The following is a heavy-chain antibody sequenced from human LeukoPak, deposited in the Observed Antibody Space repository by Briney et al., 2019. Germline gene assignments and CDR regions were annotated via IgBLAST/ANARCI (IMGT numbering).Heavy chain of an antibody. J-gene: IGHJ1*01. V-gene: IGHV5-51*01. CDR1: GYSFTSYW. CDR3: ARRVDYDSSGYYSYFQH. Sequence: GESLKISCKGSGYSFTSYWIGWVRQMPGKGLEWMGIIYLGDSDTRYSPSFQGQVTNSADKSISTAYLQWSSLKASDTAMYYCARRVDYDSSGYYSYFQHWGQGTLVTVSS. CDR2: IYLGDSDT. D-gene: IGHD3-22*01.